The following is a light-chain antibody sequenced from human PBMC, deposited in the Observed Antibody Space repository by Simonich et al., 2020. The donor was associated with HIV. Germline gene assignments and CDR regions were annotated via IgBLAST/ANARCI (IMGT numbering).Light chain of an antibody. V-gene: IGKV1-5*03. CDR2: KAS. CDR3: QQYNSYSPT. Sequence: DIQMTQSPSTLSASVGDRVTITCRASQNIVSWLGWYQQKPGKAPKLLIYKASTLQSGVPSTFSGSGSGTEFTLTISSLQPDDFATYYCQQYNSYSPTFGQGTKVEIK. CDR1: QNIVSW. J-gene: IGKJ1*01.